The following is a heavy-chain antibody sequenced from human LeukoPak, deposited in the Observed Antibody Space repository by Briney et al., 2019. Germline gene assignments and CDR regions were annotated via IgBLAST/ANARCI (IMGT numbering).Heavy chain of an antibody. D-gene: IGHD1-14*01. CDR3: ARRVLTLPFDY. J-gene: IGHJ4*02. Sequence: SETLSLTCAVYGGSFSGYFWSWIRQPPGKGLEWIGEINHSGSTNYHPSLKSRVTISVDTSKNQFSLKLNSVTAADTAMYYWARRVLTLPFDYWGQGTLVTVSS. CDR1: GGSFSGYF. V-gene: IGHV4-34*01. CDR2: INHSGST.